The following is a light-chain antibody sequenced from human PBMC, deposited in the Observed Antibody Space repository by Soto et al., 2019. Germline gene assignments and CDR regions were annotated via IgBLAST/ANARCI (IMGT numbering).Light chain of an antibody. CDR3: QQYDNLPIT. Sequence: DIQLTQSPSTLSAAVGDSVTITCRASQSISSYLHWYQQKPGKAPKLLIYDASTLESGVPSRFSGSGSGTDFTFTISSLQPEDFATYYCQQYDNLPITFGQGTRLETK. V-gene: IGKV1-33*01. CDR1: QSISSY. J-gene: IGKJ5*01. CDR2: DAS.